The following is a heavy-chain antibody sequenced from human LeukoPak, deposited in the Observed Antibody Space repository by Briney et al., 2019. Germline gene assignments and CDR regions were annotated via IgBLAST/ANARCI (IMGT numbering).Heavy chain of an antibody. V-gene: IGHV3-53*01. CDR2: IYSGGST. J-gene: IGHJ4*02. CDR1: GFTFSNYA. Sequence: PGGSLRLSCAASGFTFSNYAMSWVRQAPGKGLEWVSVIYSGGSTYYADSVKGRFTTSRDNSKNTLFLQMNSLRAEDTAVYYCARAREDYFLDYWGQGTLVTVSS. CDR3: ARAREDYFLDY. D-gene: IGHD2/OR15-2a*01.